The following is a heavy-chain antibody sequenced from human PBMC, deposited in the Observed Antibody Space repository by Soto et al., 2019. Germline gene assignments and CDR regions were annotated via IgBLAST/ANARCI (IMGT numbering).Heavy chain of an antibody. D-gene: IGHD2-2*01. CDR3: ARQGSSTSCFGY. Sequence: PSETLSLTCAVYGGSFSGYYWSWIRQPPGKGLEWIGEINHSGSTNYNPSLKSRVTISVDTSKNQFSLKLSSVTAADTAVYYCARQGSSTSCFGYWGQGTLVTVSS. J-gene: IGHJ4*02. CDR2: INHSGST. CDR1: GGSFSGYY. V-gene: IGHV4-34*01.